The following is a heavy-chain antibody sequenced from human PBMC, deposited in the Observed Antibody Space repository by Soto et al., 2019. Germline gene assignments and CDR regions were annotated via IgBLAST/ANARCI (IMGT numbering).Heavy chain of an antibody. J-gene: IGHJ5*02. V-gene: IGHV5-51*01. D-gene: IGHD1-7*01. CDR3: ARGGYNWNYFDWFDP. CDR2: IYPGDSDT. CDR1: GYSFTSYW. Sequence: PGESLKISCKGSGYSFTSYWIGWVRQMPGKGLEWMGIIYPGDSDTRYSPSFQGQVTISADKSISTAYLQWSSLRASDTAMYYCARGGYNWNYFDWFDPWGQGTLVTVSS.